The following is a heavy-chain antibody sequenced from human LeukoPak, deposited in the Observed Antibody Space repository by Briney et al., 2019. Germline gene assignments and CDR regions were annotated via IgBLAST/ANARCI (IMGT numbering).Heavy chain of an antibody. CDR1: GFSFSSYG. V-gene: IGHV3-30*02. Sequence: PGGSLRLSCAGSGFSFSSYGMHWVRQAPGKGLEWMAFIRSDGSNKYYADSVKGRFTISRDNSKNTLYLQMNSLRAEDTAVYYCARVGGRFVVVTAKAFDYWGQGTLVTVSS. CDR3: ARVGGRFVVVTAKAFDY. CDR2: IRSDGSNK. D-gene: IGHD2-21*02. J-gene: IGHJ4*02.